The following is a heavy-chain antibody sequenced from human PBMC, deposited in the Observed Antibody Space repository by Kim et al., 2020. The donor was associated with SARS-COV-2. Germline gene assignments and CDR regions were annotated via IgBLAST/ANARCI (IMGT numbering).Heavy chain of an antibody. CDR3: ARGTTVVTPGRGNWFDP. Sequence: SETLSLTCAVYGESFSGYYWSWIRQPSGKGLEWIGEINHSGSTNYNPSLKSRVTISVDTSKNQFSLKLSSVTAADTAVYYCARGTTVVTPGRGNWFDPWGQGTLVTFSS. V-gene: IGHV4-34*01. J-gene: IGHJ5*02. CDR1: GESFSGYY. D-gene: IGHD4-17*01. CDR2: INHSGST.